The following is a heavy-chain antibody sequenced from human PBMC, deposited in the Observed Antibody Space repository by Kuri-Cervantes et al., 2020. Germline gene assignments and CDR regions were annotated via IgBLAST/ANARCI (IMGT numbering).Heavy chain of an antibody. V-gene: IGHV3-30-3*01. D-gene: IGHD2-21*01. J-gene: IGHJ4*02. Sequence: SLKISCAASGIIFSVYPMHWVRQAPGKGLEWVTVISYDGSNKYYADSVKGRFTISRDNSKNTLYLQMNSLRADDTAVYYCARGPKRGVGFSDSLFDYWGQGTLVTVSS. CDR2: ISYDGSNK. CDR3: ARGPKRGVGFSDSLFDY. CDR1: GIIFSVYP.